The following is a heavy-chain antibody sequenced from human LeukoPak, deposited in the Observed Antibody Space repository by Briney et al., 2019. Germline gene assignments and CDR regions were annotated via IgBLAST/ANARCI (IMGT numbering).Heavy chain of an antibody. CDR2: IYSGGST. Sequence: GGSLRISCAASGFTVSSNYMSWVRQAPGKGLEWVSVIYSGGSTYYADSVKGRFTISRDNSKNTLYLQMNSLTAEDTALYYCAREAGGFSPIVFDIWGQGTMVTVSS. CDR3: AREAGGFSPIVFDI. CDR1: GFTVSSNY. D-gene: IGHD3-16*01. J-gene: IGHJ3*02. V-gene: IGHV3-53*01.